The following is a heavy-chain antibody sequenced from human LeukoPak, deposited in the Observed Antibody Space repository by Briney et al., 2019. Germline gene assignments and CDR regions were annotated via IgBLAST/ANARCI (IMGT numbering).Heavy chain of an antibody. CDR2: FDPEDGET. Sequence: ASVKVSCKVSGYTLTELSMHWVRQAPGKGLEWMGGFDPEDGETIYAQKFQGRVTMTTDTSTTTVYMELRSLRSDDTAVYYCARDPNQYEAVHPFDYWGQGTLVTVSS. CDR3: ARDPNQYEAVHPFDY. D-gene: IGHD6-19*01. V-gene: IGHV1-24*01. J-gene: IGHJ4*02. CDR1: GYTLTELS.